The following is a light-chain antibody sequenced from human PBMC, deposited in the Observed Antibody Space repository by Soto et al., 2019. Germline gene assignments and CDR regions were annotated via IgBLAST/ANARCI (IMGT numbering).Light chain of an antibody. J-gene: IGKJ3*01. CDR3: QKYGTSPFT. V-gene: IGKV3-20*01. CDR1: QSVSSSH. Sequence: EIVLTQSPGTLSLSPGERATLSCRASQSVSSSHLAWYQQKPGQAPRLLIYGASSRATGIPDRFSGSGSGTDFTLTISRLEPEDFEVYYCQKYGTSPFTFGPGT. CDR2: GAS.